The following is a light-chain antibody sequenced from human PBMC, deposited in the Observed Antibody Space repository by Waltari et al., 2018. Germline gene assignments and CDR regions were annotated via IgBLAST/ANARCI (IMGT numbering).Light chain of an antibody. J-gene: IGLJ1*01. Sequence: QSALTQPASVSGSPGQSITISCTATSSDVGDYKYVSWYQQHPGKVPKLLIYDVTNRPSGIAYRCSGSKSGYTASLTISGLQAEDEADYYCSSYTTRSTRVFGTGTKVTVL. CDR2: DVT. CDR3: SSYTTRSTRV. V-gene: IGLV2-14*03. CDR1: SSDVGDYKY.